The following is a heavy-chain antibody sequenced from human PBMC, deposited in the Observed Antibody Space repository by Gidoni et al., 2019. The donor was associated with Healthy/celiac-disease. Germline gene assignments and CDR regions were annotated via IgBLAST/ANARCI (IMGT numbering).Heavy chain of an antibody. Sequence: QVQLVQSGAEVKKPGASVKVSCKASGYTFTGYYMHWVRQAPGQGLEWMGWINPNSGGTNYAQKFQGRVTMTRDTSISTAYMELSRLRSDDTAVYYCARDVVPSFDYYYYGMGVWGQGTTVTVSS. CDR1: GYTFTGYY. D-gene: IGHD2-21*01. CDR2: INPNSGGT. V-gene: IGHV1-2*02. CDR3: ARDVVPSFDYYYYGMGV. J-gene: IGHJ6*02.